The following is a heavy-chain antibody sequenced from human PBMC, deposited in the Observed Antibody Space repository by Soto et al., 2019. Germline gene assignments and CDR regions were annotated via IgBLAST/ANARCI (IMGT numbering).Heavy chain of an antibody. CDR3: ARSVVPAADYYYYYYMDV. V-gene: IGHV4-31*03. D-gene: IGHD2-2*01. Sequence: SETLSLTCTVSGGSISSGGYYWSWIRQHPGKGLEWIGYIYYSGSTYYNPSLKSRVTISVDTSKNQFSLKLSSVTAADTAVYYCARSVVPAADYYYYYYMDVWGKGTTVTVSS. J-gene: IGHJ6*03. CDR1: GGSISSGGYY. CDR2: IYYSGST.